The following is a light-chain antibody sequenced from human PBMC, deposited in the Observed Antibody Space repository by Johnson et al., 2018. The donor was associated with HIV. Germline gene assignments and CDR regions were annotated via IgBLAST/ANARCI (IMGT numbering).Light chain of an antibody. CDR2: ENT. V-gene: IGLV1-51*02. CDR3: GTWDSSLSAYV. CDR1: SSNIGNNY. J-gene: IGLJ1*01. Sequence: QPVLTQPPSVSAAPGQKVTISCSGSSSNIGNNYVSWYQQLPGTATKLLIYENTKRPSGIPDRFSGSKSGTSATLGIIGLQTGDEADYYCGTWDSSLSAYVFGTGTQVTV.